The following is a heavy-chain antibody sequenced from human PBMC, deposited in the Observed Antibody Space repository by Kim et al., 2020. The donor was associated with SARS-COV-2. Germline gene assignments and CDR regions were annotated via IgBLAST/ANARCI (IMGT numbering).Heavy chain of an antibody. D-gene: IGHD3-9*01. CDR2: INAGNGNT. V-gene: IGHV1-3*01. CDR3: ARDRYFDWLFDSYYYYGMDV. Sequence: ASVKVSCKASGYTFTSYAMHWVRQAAGQRLEWMGWINAGNGNTKYSQKFQGRVTITRDTSASTAYMELSSLRSEDTAVYYCARDRYFDWLFDSYYYYGMDVWGQGTTVTVSS. CDR1: GYTFTSYA. J-gene: IGHJ6*02.